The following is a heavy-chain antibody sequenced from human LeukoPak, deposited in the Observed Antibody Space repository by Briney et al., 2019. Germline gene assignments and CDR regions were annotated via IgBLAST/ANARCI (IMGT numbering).Heavy chain of an antibody. CDR2: ISYDGSNK. D-gene: IGHD7-27*01. Sequence: GRSLRLSCAASGFTFSSHSMHWVRQAPGKGLEWVAVISYDGSNKFHADSVKGRFTISRDKSKNTVYLQMNGLRAEDTAVYYCARDTGDVYTCFDYWGQGTLVTVSS. V-gene: IGHV3-30-3*01. CDR3: ARDTGDVYTCFDY. J-gene: IGHJ4*02. CDR1: GFTFSSHS.